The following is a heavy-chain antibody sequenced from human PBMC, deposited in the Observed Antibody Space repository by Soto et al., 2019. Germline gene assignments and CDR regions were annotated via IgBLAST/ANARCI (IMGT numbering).Heavy chain of an antibody. CDR1: GGSISSSSYY. CDR3: ASFRGVKDYYYYYCMDV. V-gene: IGHV4-39*01. D-gene: IGHD3-10*01. Sequence: SETLSLTCTVSGGSISSSSYYWGWIRQPPGKGLEWIGSIYYSGSTYYNPSLKSRVTISVDTPKNQFSLKLSSVTAADTAVYYCASFRGVKDYYYYYCMDVWGQGTTVTVSS. J-gene: IGHJ6*02. CDR2: IYYSGST.